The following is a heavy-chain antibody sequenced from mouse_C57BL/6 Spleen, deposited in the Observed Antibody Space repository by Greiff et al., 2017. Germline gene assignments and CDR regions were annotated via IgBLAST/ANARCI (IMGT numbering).Heavy chain of an antibody. CDR3: ARYGGWLPHFDY. D-gene: IGHD2-3*01. V-gene: IGHV1-75*01. CDR1: GYTFTDYY. CDR2: IFPGSGST. J-gene: IGHJ2*01. Sequence: VQLVESGPELVKPGASVKISCKASGYTFTDYYINWVKQRPGQGLEWIGWIFPGSGSTYYNEKFKGKATLTVDKSSSTAYLLLSSLTSEDSAVYFCARYGGWLPHFDYWGQGTTLTVSS.